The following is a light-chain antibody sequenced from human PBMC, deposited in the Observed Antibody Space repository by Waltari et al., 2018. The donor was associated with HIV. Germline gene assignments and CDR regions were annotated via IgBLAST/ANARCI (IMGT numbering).Light chain of an antibody. J-gene: IGLJ2*01. CDR2: EVS. CDR1: SSAVASSNL. Sequence: QSALTQPASVSGSPGQSNTIACTGTSSAVASSNLVSWYPQNPGKAPKLMIYEVSKRPSGVSNRFSGSKSGNTASLTISGLQAEDDAYYYCCSYAGSSTLVFGGGTKLTVL. V-gene: IGLV2-23*02. CDR3: CSYAGSSTLV.